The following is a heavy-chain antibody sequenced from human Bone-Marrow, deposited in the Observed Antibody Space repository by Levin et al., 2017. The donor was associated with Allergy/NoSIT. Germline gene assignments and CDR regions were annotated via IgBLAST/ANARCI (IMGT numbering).Heavy chain of an antibody. J-gene: IGHJ5*02. CDR2: ISGSGTTI. Sequence: GGSLRLSCEASGFTFSDYYMNWIRQAPGRGLEWVSYISGSGTTIYYAAFVKGRFTISRDNAKNSVYLQMNSLRAEDTAVDYCAGDRGGFAPWGQGTLVTVSS. CDR3: AGDRGGFAP. CDR1: GFTFSDYY. D-gene: IGHD5-12*01. V-gene: IGHV3-11*01.